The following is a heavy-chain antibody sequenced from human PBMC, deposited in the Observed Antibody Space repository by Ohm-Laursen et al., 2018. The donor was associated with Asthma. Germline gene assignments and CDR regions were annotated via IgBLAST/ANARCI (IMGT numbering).Heavy chain of an antibody. J-gene: IGHJ4*02. D-gene: IGHD3/OR15-3a*01. CDR1: GFTFSDSA. Sequence: SLRLSCAASGFTFSDSAMHWVRQASGKGLEWVGRIRSKANSYATAYAASVTGRFTISRDDSKNTAYLQMNSLKTEDTAVYYCTSDRTGKYYLGQGTLVTVSS. CDR3: TSDRTGKYY. CDR2: IRSKANSYAT. V-gene: IGHV3-73*01.